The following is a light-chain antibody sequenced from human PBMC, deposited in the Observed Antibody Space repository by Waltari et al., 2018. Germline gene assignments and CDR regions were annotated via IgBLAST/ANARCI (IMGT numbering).Light chain of an antibody. J-gene: IGLJ2*01. V-gene: IGLV2-23*03. CDR3: CSYAGGSTFV. CDR2: EGN. CDR1: HNDVGSYNL. Sequence: QPALTQPAPVSGSPGQSIPISCTGTHNDVGSYNLLPWYQQHPGKAPKLMIYEGNKRPSGVSNRFSGSKSGNTASLTISGLQTEDEADYYCCSYAGGSTFVFGGGTKLTVL.